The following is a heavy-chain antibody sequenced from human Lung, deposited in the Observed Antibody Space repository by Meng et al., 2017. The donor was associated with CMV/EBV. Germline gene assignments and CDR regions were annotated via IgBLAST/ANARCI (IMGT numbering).Heavy chain of an antibody. CDR1: GGSIRSYY. V-gene: IGHV4-59*01. D-gene: IGHD3-3*01. CDR2: IYYSGST. J-gene: IGHJ4*02. Sequence: SETLSLXCTVSGGSIRSYYWSWIRQPPGKGLEWIGYIYYSGSTNYNPSLKSRVTISVDTSKNQFSLKLSSVTAADTAVYYCARDPAASIFGVVTNEGYFDYWGQGXLVTFSS. CDR3: ARDPAASIFGVVTNEGYFDY.